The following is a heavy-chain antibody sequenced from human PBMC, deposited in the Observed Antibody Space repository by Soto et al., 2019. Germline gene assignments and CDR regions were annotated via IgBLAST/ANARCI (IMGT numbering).Heavy chain of an antibody. Sequence: SETLSLTCTVSGGSISSYYWSWIRQPPGKGLEWIGYIYYSGSTNYNPSLKSRVTISVDTSKNQFSLKLSSVTAANTAVYYCARSRYSSSWSFDYWGQGTLVTVSS. J-gene: IGHJ4*02. CDR3: ARSRYSSSWSFDY. V-gene: IGHV4-59*01. CDR2: IYYSGST. D-gene: IGHD6-13*01. CDR1: GGSISSYY.